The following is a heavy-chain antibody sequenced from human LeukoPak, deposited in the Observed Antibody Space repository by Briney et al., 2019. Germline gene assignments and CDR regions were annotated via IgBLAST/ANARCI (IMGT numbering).Heavy chain of an antibody. CDR2: IIPILGIA. CDR1: GYTFTSYG. V-gene: IGHV1-69*04. J-gene: IGHJ3*02. Sequence: SVKVSCKASGYTFTSYGISWVRQAPGQGLEWMGRIIPILGIANYAQKFQGRVTITADKSTSTAYMELSSLRSEDTAVYYCARDRYYDSSEGDAFDIWGQGTMVTVSS. CDR3: ARDRYYDSSEGDAFDI. D-gene: IGHD3-22*01.